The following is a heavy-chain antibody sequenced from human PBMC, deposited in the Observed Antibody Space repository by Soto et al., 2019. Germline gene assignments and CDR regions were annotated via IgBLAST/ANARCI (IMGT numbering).Heavy chain of an antibody. CDR1: GGSISSGGYY. CDR2: IYYSGST. J-gene: IGHJ2*01. V-gene: IGHV4-31*03. CDR3: VNSSGGSYWYFDL. D-gene: IGHD6-25*01. Sequence: QGQLQESGPGLVKPSQTLSLTCTVSGGSISSGGYYWSWIRQHPGKGLEWIGYIYYSGSTYYTPSLKGRVAISIDTSKNQFSLKLSSVTAADTAVYYCVNSSGGSYWYFDLWGCGTLVTVSS.